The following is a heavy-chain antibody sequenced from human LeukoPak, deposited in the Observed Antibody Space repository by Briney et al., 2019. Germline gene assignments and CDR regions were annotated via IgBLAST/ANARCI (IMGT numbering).Heavy chain of an antibody. CDR3: AELGITMIGGV. Sequence: GGSLRLSCAASGFTFSSYSMNWVRQAPGKGLEWVSYISSSSRTIYYADSVKGRFTISRDNAKNSLYLQMNSLRAEDTAVYYCAELGITMIGGVWGKGTTVTISS. D-gene: IGHD3-10*02. CDR2: ISSSSRTI. J-gene: IGHJ6*04. CDR1: GFTFSSYS. V-gene: IGHV3-48*04.